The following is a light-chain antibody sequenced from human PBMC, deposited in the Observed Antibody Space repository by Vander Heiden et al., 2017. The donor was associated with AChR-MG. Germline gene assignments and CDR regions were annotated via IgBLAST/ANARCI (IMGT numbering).Light chain of an antibody. CDR2: GAS. CDR1: QSIRSSY. CDR3: QRYGGSPKT. J-gene: IGKJ1*01. Sequence: EIVLTQSPGTLPLSPGERATLSCRASQSIRSSYLAWYQQKPGQAPRLLVYGASSRATGIPDRFSASGSGTDFTLTISRLEPEDFAVYYCQRYGGSPKTFGQGTKVEIK. V-gene: IGKV3-20*01.